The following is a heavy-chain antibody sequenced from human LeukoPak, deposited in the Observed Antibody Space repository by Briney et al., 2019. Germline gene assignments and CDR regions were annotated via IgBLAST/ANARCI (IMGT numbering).Heavy chain of an antibody. D-gene: IGHD3-10*01. CDR2: INTDGSST. CDR3: ARGPRYSYGSASYYNGLFDS. CDR1: GFTFSSYW. J-gene: IGHJ4*02. V-gene: IGHV3-74*01. Sequence: GGSLRLSCAASGFTFSSYWMHWVRQAPGKGLVWVSRINTDGSSTNYVDSVKGRFTISRDNAKSTLYVQMNSLRAEDTAVYYCARGPRYSYGSASYYNGLFDSWGQGNLVTVSS.